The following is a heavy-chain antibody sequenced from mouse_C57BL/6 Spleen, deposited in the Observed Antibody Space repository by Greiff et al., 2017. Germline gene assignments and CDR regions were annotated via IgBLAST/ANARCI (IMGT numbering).Heavy chain of an antibody. J-gene: IGHJ2*01. Sequence: EVQVVESGGGLVKPGGSLKLSCAASGFTFSDYGMHWVRQAPEKGLEWVAYISSGSSTIYYADTVKGRFTISRDNAKNTLFLQMTSLRSEDTAMYYCARGLLERYFDYWGQGTTLTVSS. D-gene: IGHD2-10*01. V-gene: IGHV5-17*01. CDR2: ISSGSSTI. CDR3: ARGLLERYFDY. CDR1: GFTFSDYG.